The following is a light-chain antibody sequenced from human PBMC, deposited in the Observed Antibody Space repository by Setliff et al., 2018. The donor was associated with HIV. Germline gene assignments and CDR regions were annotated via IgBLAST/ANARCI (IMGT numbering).Light chain of an antibody. Sequence: QSALTQPRSVSGSPGQSVSISCTGTSSDVGGYNFVSWYQKYPGKAPKLTIYDVTQRPSGVPDRFSGSKSGDTASLTISGLLADDEADYYCCAYAGSYRGVFGGGTKVTVL. J-gene: IGLJ3*02. CDR2: DVT. CDR3: CAYAGSYRGV. V-gene: IGLV2-11*01. CDR1: SSDVGGYNF.